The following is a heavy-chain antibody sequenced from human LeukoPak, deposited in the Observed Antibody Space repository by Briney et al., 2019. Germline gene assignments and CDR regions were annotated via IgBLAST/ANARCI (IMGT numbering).Heavy chain of an antibody. D-gene: IGHD2-2*02. V-gene: IGHV1-2*02. CDR3: ARDRCWGSTSCYTLNWFDP. Sequence: ASVKVSCKASGYTFTGYYMHWVRQAPGQGLKWMGWINPNSGGTNYAQKFQGRVTMTRGTSISTAYMGLSRLRSDDTAVYYCARDRCWGSTSCYTLNWFDPWGQGTLVTVSS. J-gene: IGHJ5*02. CDR2: INPNSGGT. CDR1: GYTFTGYY.